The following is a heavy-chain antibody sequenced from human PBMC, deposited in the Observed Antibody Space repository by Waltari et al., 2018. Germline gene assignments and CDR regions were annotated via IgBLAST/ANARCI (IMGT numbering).Heavy chain of an antibody. V-gene: IGHV4-34*01. CDR3: AREGCSSTSCYATSARDLDY. D-gene: IGHD2-2*01. CDR1: GGSFSGYY. Sequence: QVQLQQWGAGLLKPSETLSLTCAVYGGSFSGYYWSWIRQPPGKGLEWIGEINHSGRTNYNPSLKSRVTISVDTSKNQFSLKRSSVTAADTAVYYCAREGCSSTSCYATSARDLDYWGQGTLVTVSS. J-gene: IGHJ4*02. CDR2: INHSGRT.